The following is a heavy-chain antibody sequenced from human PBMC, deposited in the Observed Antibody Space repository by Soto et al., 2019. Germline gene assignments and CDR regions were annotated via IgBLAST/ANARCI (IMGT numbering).Heavy chain of an antibody. CDR2: INHSGST. J-gene: IGHJ4*02. D-gene: IGHD1-1*01. Sequence: SETLSLTCAVYGGSFSGYYWSWIRQPPGKGLEWIGEINHSGSTNYNPSLKSRVTISVDTSKNQFSLKLSSVTAADTAVYYCGRGNDPQPYDYWGQGTLVTVSS. CDR1: GGSFSGYY. CDR3: GRGNDPQPYDY. V-gene: IGHV4-34*01.